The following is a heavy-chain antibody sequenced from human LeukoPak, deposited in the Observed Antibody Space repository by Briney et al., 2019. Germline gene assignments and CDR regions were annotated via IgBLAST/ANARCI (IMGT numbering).Heavy chain of an antibody. CDR3: AREWERTGDDDY. Sequence: ASVKVSCKASGYTFTSYGISWVRQAPGQGLEWMGGIIPIFGTANYAQKLQGRVTMTTDTSTSTAYMELRSLRSDDTAVYYCAREWERTGDDDYWGQGTLVTVSS. V-gene: IGHV1-18*01. D-gene: IGHD7-27*01. CDR1: GYTFTSYG. J-gene: IGHJ4*02. CDR2: IIPIFGTA.